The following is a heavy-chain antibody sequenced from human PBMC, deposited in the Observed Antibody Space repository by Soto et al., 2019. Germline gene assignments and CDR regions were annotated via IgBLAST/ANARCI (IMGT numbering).Heavy chain of an antibody. CDR2: IYPSDSKV. CDR3: ARGNIANFFEP. V-gene: IGHV5-51*01. Sequence: GESLKISCKTSGYSFSSYWIVWVRQKPGKGLEWMGVIYPSDSKVKYNPSVQGQVTMSADKSISTTYLQWSSLKASDTAKYFSARGNIANFFEPWGQGTPVTVSS. J-gene: IGHJ5*02. D-gene: IGHD3-16*02. CDR1: GYSFSSYW.